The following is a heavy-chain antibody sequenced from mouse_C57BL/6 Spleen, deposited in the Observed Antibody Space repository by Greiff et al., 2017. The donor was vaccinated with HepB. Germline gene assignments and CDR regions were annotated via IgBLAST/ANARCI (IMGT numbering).Heavy chain of an antibody. CDR2: IHPNSGST. CDR1: GYTFTSYW. D-gene: IGHD3-2*02. J-gene: IGHJ4*01. V-gene: IGHV1-64*01. Sequence: QVQLKQPGAELVKPGASVKLSCKASGYTFTSYWMHWVKQRPGQGLEWIGMIHPNSGSTNYNEKFKSKATLTVDKSSSTAYMQLSSLTSEDSAVYYCARDSSGYVDYYAMDYWGQGTSVTVSS. CDR3: ARDSSGYVDYYAMDY.